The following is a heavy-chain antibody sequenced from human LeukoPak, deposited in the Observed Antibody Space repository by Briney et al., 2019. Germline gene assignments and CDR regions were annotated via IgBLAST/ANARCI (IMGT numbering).Heavy chain of an antibody. Sequence: GASVKVSCKASGYTFTSYGISWVRQAPGQGLEWMGWISAYNGDTNYAQKFQGRVTMTTDTSTSTAYMELRSLRSDDTAVYYCARARRTTVTSTHFDYWGQGTLVTVSS. CDR1: GYTFTSYG. J-gene: IGHJ4*02. V-gene: IGHV1-18*04. CDR3: ARARRTTVTSTHFDY. CDR2: ISAYNGDT. D-gene: IGHD4-11*01.